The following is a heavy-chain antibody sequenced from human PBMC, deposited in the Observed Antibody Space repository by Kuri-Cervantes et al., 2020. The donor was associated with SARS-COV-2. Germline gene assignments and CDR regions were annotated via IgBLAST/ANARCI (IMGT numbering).Heavy chain of an antibody. CDR2: ILYHGVDS. CDR1: GFNFNNFG. Sequence: GGSLRLSCAASGFNFNNFGINWVRQAPGKGLEWVAVILYHGVDSYYADSVKGRFTISRDNSKNTVYLQMDSLRPEDTAVYYCTRAQTSFDSWGQGTLVTVSS. J-gene: IGHJ4*02. CDR3: TRAQTSFDS. V-gene: IGHV3-30-3*01.